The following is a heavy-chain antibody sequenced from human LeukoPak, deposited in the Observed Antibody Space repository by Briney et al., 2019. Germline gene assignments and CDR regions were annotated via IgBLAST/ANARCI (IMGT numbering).Heavy chain of an antibody. J-gene: IGHJ4*02. Sequence: PGGSLRLSCAASGFTFSSYSMNWVRQAPGKGLEWVSSISSSSSCIYYADSVKGRFTISRDNAKNSLYLQMNSLRAEDTAVYYCARLYARRGAGGFNFDYWGQGTLVTVSS. CDR1: GFTFSSYS. CDR2: ISSSSSCI. V-gene: IGHV3-21*01. D-gene: IGHD1-26*01. CDR3: ARLYARRGAGGFNFDY.